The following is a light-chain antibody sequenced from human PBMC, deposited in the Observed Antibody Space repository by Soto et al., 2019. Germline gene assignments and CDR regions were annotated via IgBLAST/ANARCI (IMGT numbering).Light chain of an antibody. CDR1: QTFSSN. Sequence: EIVLTQSPGTLSLSPGERATLSCRGSQTFSSNSLAWYQHKPGQAPRLLIYDASNRATGIPARFSGSGSGTDFTLTISSLEPEDFAVYYCQQRSNWPPITFGQGTRLE. CDR3: QQRSNWPPIT. V-gene: IGKV3-11*01. J-gene: IGKJ5*01. CDR2: DAS.